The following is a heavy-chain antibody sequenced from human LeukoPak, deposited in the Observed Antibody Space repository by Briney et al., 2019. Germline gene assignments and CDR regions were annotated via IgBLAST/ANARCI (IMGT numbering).Heavy chain of an antibody. CDR1: GGSISSSSYY. CDR2: IYYSGST. D-gene: IGHD3-10*01. J-gene: IGHJ6*03. V-gene: IGHV4-39*01. CDR3: ARKSSGGSGSYYYYMDV. Sequence: SETLSLTCTVSGGSISSSSYYWGWIRQPPGKGLEWIGSIYYSGSTYYNPSLKSRVTISVDTSKNQFSLKLSSVTAADTAVYYCARKSSGGSGSYYYYMDVWGKGTTVTISS.